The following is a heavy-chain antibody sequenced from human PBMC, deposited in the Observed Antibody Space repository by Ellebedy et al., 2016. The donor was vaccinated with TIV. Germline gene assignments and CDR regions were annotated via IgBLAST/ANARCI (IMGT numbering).Heavy chain of an antibody. CDR3: ARRRITMVRGDKTPLDY. D-gene: IGHD3-10*01. Sequence: ASVKVSXXASGYTFTSYGISWVRQAPGQGLEWMGWISAYNGNTNYAQKLQGRVTMTTDTSTSTAYMELRSLRSDDTAVYYCARRRITMVRGDKTPLDYWGQGTLVTVSS. CDR1: GYTFTSYG. CDR2: ISAYNGNT. J-gene: IGHJ4*02. V-gene: IGHV1-18*01.